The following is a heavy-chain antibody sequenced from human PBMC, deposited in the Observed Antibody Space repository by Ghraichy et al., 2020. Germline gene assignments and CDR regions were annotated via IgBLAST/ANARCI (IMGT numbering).Heavy chain of an antibody. D-gene: IGHD6-13*01. J-gene: IGHJ4*02. Sequence: GGSLRLSCAASGFTFSSYWMSWVRQAPGKGLEWVANITQGGSAIYYVDSVKGRFTISRDNAKNSLYLQMNSLRDEDTAVYYCARAPLAAAVTVDYWGQGTLVTVSS. CDR1: GFTFSSYW. CDR3: ARAPLAAAVTVDY. CDR2: ITQGGSAI. V-gene: IGHV3-7*01.